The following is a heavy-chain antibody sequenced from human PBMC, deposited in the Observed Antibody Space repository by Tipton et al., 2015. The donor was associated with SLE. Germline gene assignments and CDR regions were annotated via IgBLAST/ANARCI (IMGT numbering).Heavy chain of an antibody. D-gene: IGHD2-2*03. CDR2: ISPNNGAI. V-gene: IGHV1-2*02. Sequence: QSGAEVKKPGASVKVSCKASGYIFTGYYLMWVRQAPGQGLEWMGWISPNNGAINYAQKFQGRVTMTRDTSISTAYMELSRLTDDDSAMYYCVKWIGGGGYYMDVWSEGSTVTISS. J-gene: IGHJ6*03. CDR3: VKWIGGGGYYMDV. CDR1: GYIFTGYY.